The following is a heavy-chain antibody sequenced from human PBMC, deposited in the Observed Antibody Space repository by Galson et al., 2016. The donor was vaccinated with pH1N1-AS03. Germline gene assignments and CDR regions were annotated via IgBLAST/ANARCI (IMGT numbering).Heavy chain of an antibody. Sequence: SVKVSCKASGYTFTNYAVHWVRQAPGQRLEWMGWINADNTDTKYSQKFQDRVTITRDTFATTAYMELSSLRSEDTAVYYCARTNFYHSNGDYWGQGTLVTVSS. CDR1: GYTFTNYA. V-gene: IGHV1-3*01. J-gene: IGHJ4*02. CDR2: INADNTDT. D-gene: IGHD3-22*01. CDR3: ARTNFYHSNGDY.